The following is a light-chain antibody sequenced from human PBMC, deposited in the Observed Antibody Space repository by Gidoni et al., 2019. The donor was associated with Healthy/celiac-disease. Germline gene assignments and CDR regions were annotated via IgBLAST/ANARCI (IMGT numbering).Light chain of an antibody. CDR1: SSDVGGYNY. J-gene: IGLJ1*01. CDR2: DVS. V-gene: IGLV2-14*01. CDR3: SSYTSSVYV. Sequence: QSALTQPASVSGSPGQSITISCTGTSSDVGGYNYVSWYQQHPGKAPKLMIYDVSTRPSVVSHRFSGSKSGNTASLTISGLQAEDEADYYCSSYTSSVYVFGTGTKVTVL.